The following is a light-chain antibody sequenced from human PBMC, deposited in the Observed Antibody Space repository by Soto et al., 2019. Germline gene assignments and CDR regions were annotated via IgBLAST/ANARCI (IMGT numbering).Light chain of an antibody. CDR1: QDISTY. Sequence: DIQLTQSPSFLSASVGDRVTITCRTSQDISTYLAWYQQKPGKAPKLLISAASTLQSGVPSTFSGSGSGTEFTLTITSLQPEDFATYYCLRLNTYPFTFGPGTTVDLK. J-gene: IGKJ3*01. CDR3: LRLNTYPFT. V-gene: IGKV1-9*01. CDR2: AAS.